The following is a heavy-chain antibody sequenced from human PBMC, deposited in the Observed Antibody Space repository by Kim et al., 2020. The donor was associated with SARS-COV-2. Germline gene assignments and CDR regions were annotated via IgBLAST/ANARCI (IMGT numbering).Heavy chain of an antibody. CDR1: GGSISSSSYY. J-gene: IGHJ5*02. CDR3: ARRDSGSYNPNWFDP. CDR2: IYYSGST. D-gene: IGHD1-26*01. Sequence: SETLSLTCTVSGGSISSSSYYWGWIRQPPGKGLEWIGSIYYSGSTYYNPSLKSRVTISVDTSKNQFSLKLSSVTAADTAVYYCARRDSGSYNPNWFDPWGQGTLVTVSS. V-gene: IGHV4-39*01.